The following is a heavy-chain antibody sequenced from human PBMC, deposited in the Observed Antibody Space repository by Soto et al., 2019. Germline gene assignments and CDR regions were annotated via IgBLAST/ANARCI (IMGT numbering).Heavy chain of an antibody. V-gene: IGHV3-23*01. CDR3: AKEYDFWSGNTFGMDV. Sequence: QPGGSLRLSCAASGFTFSSWAMSWVRQAPGKGLEWVSAMSVSGLSTYYADSVKGRFTISRDNSKNTLYLQMNSLRAEDTAVYYCAKEYDFWSGNTFGMDVWGQGTTVTVSS. CDR1: GFTFSSWA. J-gene: IGHJ6*02. CDR2: MSVSGLST. D-gene: IGHD3-3*01.